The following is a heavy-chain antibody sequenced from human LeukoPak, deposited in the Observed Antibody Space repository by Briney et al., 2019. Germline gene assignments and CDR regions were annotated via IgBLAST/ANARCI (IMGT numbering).Heavy chain of an antibody. D-gene: IGHD3-16*02. CDR2: ISSNGGST. CDR3: ARGGLRLGELSTNPFYYFDY. Sequence: GGSLRLYCAASGFTFSSYAMHWVRQAPGKGLEYVSAISSNGGSTYYANSVKGRFTISRDNSKNTLYLKMGSLRAEDMAVYYCARGGLRLGELSTNPFYYFDYWGQGTLVTVSS. J-gene: IGHJ4*02. CDR1: GFTFSSYA. V-gene: IGHV3-64*01.